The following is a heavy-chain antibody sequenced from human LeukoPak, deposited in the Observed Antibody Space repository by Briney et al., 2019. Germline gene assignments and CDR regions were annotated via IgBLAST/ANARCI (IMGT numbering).Heavy chain of an antibody. CDR3: ARVDNYGGNPPDY. Sequence: GRSLRLSCAASGFTFNSYTMYWVRQAPGKGLEWVSSISSSTSYIYYADSVKGRFTISRDNAKNSLYLQMNSLRAEDTAVYYCARVDNYGGNPPDYWGQGTLVTVSS. CDR1: GFTFNSYT. CDR2: ISSSTSYI. D-gene: IGHD4-23*01. J-gene: IGHJ4*02. V-gene: IGHV3-21*01.